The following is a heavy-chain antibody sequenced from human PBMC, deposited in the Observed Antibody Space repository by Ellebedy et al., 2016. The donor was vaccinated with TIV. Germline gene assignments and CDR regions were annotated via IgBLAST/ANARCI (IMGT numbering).Heavy chain of an antibody. CDR3: AKVDGEKLYVGAKGLHY. J-gene: IGHJ4*02. V-gene: IGHV3-30*18. Sequence: GGSLRLSXEASGFIFSNYDMHWVRQAPGKGLEWVALISFNGRDTYYADSVKGRFTISRDNSKNTLYLEMNSLRVEDTGVYYCAKVDGEKLYVGAKGLHYWGQGTLVTVSS. CDR1: GFIFSNYD. CDR2: ISFNGRDT. D-gene: IGHD1-26*01.